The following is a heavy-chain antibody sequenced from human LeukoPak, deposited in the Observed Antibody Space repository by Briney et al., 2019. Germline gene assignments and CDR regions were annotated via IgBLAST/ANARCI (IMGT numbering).Heavy chain of an antibody. CDR2: ISAYNGNT. Sequence: ASAKVSCKTSGYTCTSYGISWVRQAPGQGLEWMGWISAYNGNTNYAQKLQGRVTMTTDTSTSTAYMELRSLRSDDTAVYYCARLREDIVVVPAAMLNWFDPWGQGTLVTVSS. J-gene: IGHJ5*02. CDR3: ARLREDIVVVPAAMLNWFDP. CDR1: GYTCTSYG. V-gene: IGHV1-18*04. D-gene: IGHD2-2*01.